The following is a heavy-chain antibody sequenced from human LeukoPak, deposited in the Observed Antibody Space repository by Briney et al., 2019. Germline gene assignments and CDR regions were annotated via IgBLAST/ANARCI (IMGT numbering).Heavy chain of an antibody. Sequence: ASVKVSCKAAGYTFGNYGIKWVRQAPGQGLEWVGWISGFNGNTNYAQNSHDRVTMTTDTSTTTAYMELRNLTSDDTAVYYCARDHSNWNYAPDFWGQGTLVIVSS. CDR3: ARDHSNWNYAPDF. CDR2: ISGFNGNT. CDR1: GYTFGNYG. J-gene: IGHJ4*02. D-gene: IGHD1-7*01. V-gene: IGHV1-18*01.